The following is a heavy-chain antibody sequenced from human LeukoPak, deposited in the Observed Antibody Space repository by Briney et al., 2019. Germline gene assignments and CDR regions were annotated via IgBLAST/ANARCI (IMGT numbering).Heavy chain of an antibody. CDR2: ISYDGSNK. V-gene: IGHV3-30*04. D-gene: IGHD1-1*01. J-gene: IGHJ4*02. CDR1: GFTFSSYE. Sequence: GGSLRLSCAASGFTFSSYEMNWVRQAPGKGLEWVAVISYDGSNKYYADSVKGRFTISRDNSKNTLYLQMNSLRAEDTAVYYCARDPAGTIDYWGQGTLVTVSS. CDR3: ARDPAGTIDY.